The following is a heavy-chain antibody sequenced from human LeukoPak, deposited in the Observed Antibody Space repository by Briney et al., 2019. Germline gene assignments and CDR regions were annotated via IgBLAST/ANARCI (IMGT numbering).Heavy chain of an antibody. CDR2: IYSGGST. CDR3: ARDRSYYYYMDV. J-gene: IGHJ6*03. Sequence: GGFLRLSCAASGFTVSSNYMSWVRQAPGKGLEWVSVIYSGGSTYYADSVKGRSTISRDNSKNTLYLQMNSLRAEDTAVYYCARDRSYYYYMDVWGKGTTVTVSS. CDR1: GFTVSSNY. V-gene: IGHV3-53*05.